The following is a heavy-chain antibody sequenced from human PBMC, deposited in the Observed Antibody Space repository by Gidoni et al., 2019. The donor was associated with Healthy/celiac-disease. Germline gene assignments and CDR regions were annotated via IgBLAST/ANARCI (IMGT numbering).Heavy chain of an antibody. V-gene: IGHV1-46*01. CDR2: LNPSGGST. CDR3: AGASYSSSWTHLTLDY. Sequence: QVQLVQSGAEVKKPGASVKVSCKASGYTFTSHYMHWVRQAPGQGLEWMGILNPSGGSTSYAQKFQGRVTMTRDTSTSTVYMELSSLRSEDTAVYYCAGASYSSSWTHLTLDYWGQGTLVTVSS. J-gene: IGHJ4*02. CDR1: GYTFTSHY. D-gene: IGHD6-13*01.